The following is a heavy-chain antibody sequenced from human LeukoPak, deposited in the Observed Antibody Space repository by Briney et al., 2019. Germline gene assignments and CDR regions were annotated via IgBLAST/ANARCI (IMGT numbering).Heavy chain of an antibody. CDR1: GGSINSGSYY. V-gene: IGHV4-61*02. Sequence: TLSLTCTVSGGSINSGSYYWSWIRQPAGKGLEWIERIYTSGSTNYNPSLKSRVTISLDTSKNQFSLKLSSVTAADTAVYYCARVTWYYGSGSFSFDYWGQGTLVTVSS. CDR3: ARVTWYYGSGSFSFDY. D-gene: IGHD3-10*01. J-gene: IGHJ4*02. CDR2: IYTSGST.